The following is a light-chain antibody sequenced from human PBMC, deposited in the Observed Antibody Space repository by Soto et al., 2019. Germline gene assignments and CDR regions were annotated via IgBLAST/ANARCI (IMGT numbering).Light chain of an antibody. CDR2: LGS. J-gene: IGKJ4*01. V-gene: IGKV2-28*01. Sequence: EIVLTQSPLSLPVTPGEPASISCRSSQNLLHSNGYNYLNWYLQKPGQSPQLLIYLGSNRASGVHGRFSGSGSGTDFTLTINRVEAEDVGLYFCAQGLATPFTFGGGNKVEIK. CDR1: QNLLHSNGYNY. CDR3: AQGLATPFT.